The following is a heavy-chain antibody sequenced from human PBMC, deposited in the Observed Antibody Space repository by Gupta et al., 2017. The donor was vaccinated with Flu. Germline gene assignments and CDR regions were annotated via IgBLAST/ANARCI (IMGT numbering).Heavy chain of an antibody. Sequence: GLEWVSYISSSSSTIYYADSVKGRFTISRDNAKNSLYLQMNSLRAEDTAVYYCARDGSYYDFWNQNYYGMDVWGQGTTVTVSS. D-gene: IGHD3-3*01. CDR3: ARDGSYYDFWNQNYYGMDV. V-gene: IGHV3-48*01. CDR2: ISSSSSTI. J-gene: IGHJ6*02.